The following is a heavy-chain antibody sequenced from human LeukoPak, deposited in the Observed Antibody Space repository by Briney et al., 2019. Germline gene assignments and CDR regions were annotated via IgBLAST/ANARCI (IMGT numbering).Heavy chain of an antibody. CDR1: GGSISSSNW. CDR3: ARVVVATLSGNDWFDP. CDR2: IYYSGST. J-gene: IGHJ5*02. D-gene: IGHD5-12*01. V-gene: IGHV4-4*02. Sequence: PSETLSLTCAVSGGSISSSNWWSWVRQPPGKGLEWIGYIYYSGSTNYNPSLKSRVTISVDTSKNQFSLKLSSVTAADTAVYYCARVVVATLSGNDWFDPWGQGTLVTVSS.